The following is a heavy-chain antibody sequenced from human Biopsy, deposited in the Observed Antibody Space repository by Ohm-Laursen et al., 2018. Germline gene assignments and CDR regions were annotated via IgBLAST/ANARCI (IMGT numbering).Heavy chain of an antibody. Sequence: SQTLSLTCTVFGKTFSDYQWSWIRQPPGKGLEWIGQINQAGTTNYNPSLKSRVSISADAPKYEFSLRLTSVTAADTAVYYCARHAPSYSGSYWRYFDLWGRGTLVTVSS. J-gene: IGHJ2*01. D-gene: IGHD1-26*01. V-gene: IGHV4-34*01. CDR1: GKTFSDYQ. CDR3: ARHAPSYSGSYWRYFDL. CDR2: INQAGTT.